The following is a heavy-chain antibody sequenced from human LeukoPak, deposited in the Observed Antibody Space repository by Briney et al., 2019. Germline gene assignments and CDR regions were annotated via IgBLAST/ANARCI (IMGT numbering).Heavy chain of an antibody. J-gene: IGHJ4*02. CDR2: ISGSGARV. D-gene: IGHD1-26*01. CDR3: AKDKRYSATKPSFDY. CDR1: VFTFSSYA. Sequence: GGSLRLSCTPSVFTFSSYAMSWVRQARGGGLEWVSGISGSGARVYSADSVKGRFTISRDNSKNTLYLKMNSLRAEDTAVYYCAKDKRYSATKPSFDYWGQGTLVTVSS. V-gene: IGHV3-23*01.